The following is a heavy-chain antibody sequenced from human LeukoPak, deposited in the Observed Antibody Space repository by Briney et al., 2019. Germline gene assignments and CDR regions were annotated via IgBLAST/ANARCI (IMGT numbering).Heavy chain of an antibody. D-gene: IGHD2-2*01. CDR2: IYHSGST. Sequence: SETLSLTCTVSGGSISSGGYYWSWIRQPPGKGLEWIGYIYHSGSTYYNPSLKSRVTISVDRSKNQFSLKLSSVTAADTAVYYCARDGDCSSTSCYLGGYYYYMDVWGKGTTVTVSS. CDR3: ARDGDCSSTSCYLGGYYYYMDV. J-gene: IGHJ6*03. V-gene: IGHV4-30-2*01. CDR1: GGSISSGGYY.